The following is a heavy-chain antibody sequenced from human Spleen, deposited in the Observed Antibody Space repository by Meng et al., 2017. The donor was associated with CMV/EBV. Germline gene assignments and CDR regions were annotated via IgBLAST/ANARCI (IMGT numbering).Heavy chain of an antibody. CDR3: ARNSGQNYYYGLDV. CDR2: INPHSGDT. Sequence: ASVKVSCKASGYTFSGYYIHWVRQAPGQGLEWTGWINPHSGDTNYAQRFQGRVTMTRDTSITAAYMELTRLRSDDTALYYCARNSGQNYYYGLDVWGQGTTVTVSS. CDR1: GYTFSGYY. V-gene: IGHV1-2*02. J-gene: IGHJ6*01. D-gene: IGHD5-12*01.